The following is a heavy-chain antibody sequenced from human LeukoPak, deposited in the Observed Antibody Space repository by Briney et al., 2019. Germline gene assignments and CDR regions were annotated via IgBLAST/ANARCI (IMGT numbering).Heavy chain of an antibody. J-gene: IGHJ4*02. Sequence: PSETLSLTCSVSGDSVTSYYWSWIRQSPGKGLEWIGYVSSDGTTNYTPSLRGRVLMSVDTARNHISLTLTSVTAADTAKYYCARLDCTADDCYNHWGQGILVTVSS. D-gene: IGHD5-24*01. CDR3: ARLDCTADDCYNH. CDR1: GDSVTSYY. CDR2: VSSDGTT. V-gene: IGHV4-59*08.